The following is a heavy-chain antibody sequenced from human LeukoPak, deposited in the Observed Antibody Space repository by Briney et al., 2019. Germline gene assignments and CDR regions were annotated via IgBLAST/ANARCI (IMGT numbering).Heavy chain of an antibody. CDR3: ARDPDGDYDFDY. CDR1: GFSFSDYG. V-gene: IGHV3-48*01. Sequence: GGSLRLSCAASGFSFSDYGMNWVRRAPGKGLEWLSHINSNGAVISYADSVKGRFTISRDTAKSSLYLQMNSLKIEDTAIYFCARDPDGDYDFDYWGQGILVTVSS. D-gene: IGHD4-17*01. CDR2: INSNGAVI. J-gene: IGHJ4*02.